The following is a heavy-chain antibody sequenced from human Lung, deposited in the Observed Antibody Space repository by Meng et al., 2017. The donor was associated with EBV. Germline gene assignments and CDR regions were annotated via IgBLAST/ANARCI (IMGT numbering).Heavy chain of an antibody. V-gene: IGHV4-30-4*01. CDR1: GGSFSSSNYY. J-gene: IGHJ2*01. CDR2: IYNSGST. CDR3: ARGQKGYFDL. Sequence: QVQLQHWGAGLLKPSETLSLTCAVYGGSFSSSNYYWSWIRQPPGKGLEWSGHIYNSGSTYYNPSLKSRITISVDTSKNQFSLKLSSVTAADTAVYYCARGQKGYFDLWGRGTLVTVSS.